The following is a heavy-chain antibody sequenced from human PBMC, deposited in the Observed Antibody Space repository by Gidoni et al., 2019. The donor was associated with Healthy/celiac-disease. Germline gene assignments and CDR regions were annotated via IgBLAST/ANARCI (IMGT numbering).Heavy chain of an antibody. CDR1: GGSISSSSYY. J-gene: IGHJ3*02. CDR3: ASPTDTVDDYGGAFDI. V-gene: IGHV4-39*01. Sequence: QLQLQESGPGLVKPSETLSLTCTVSGGSISSSSYYWGWIRQPPGKGLEWIGSIYYSGSTYYNPSLKSRVTISVDTSNNQFSLKLSSVTAADTAVYYCASPTDTVDDYGGAFDIWGQGTMVTVSS. D-gene: IGHD4-17*01. CDR2: IYYSGST.